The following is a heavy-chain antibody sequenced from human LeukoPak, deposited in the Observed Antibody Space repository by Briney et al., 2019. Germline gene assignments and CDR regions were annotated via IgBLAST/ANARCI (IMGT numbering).Heavy chain of an antibody. D-gene: IGHD6-13*01. J-gene: IGHJ4*02. CDR2: IRYDGSNK. V-gene: IGHV3-30*02. CDR3: ARVRSAAAGPLDY. Sequence: PGGSLRLSCAASGFTFSSYGMHWVRQAPGKGLEWVAFIRYDGSNKYYADSVKGRFTISRDNSKNTLYLQMNSLRAEDTAVYHCARVRSAAAGPLDYWGQGTLVTVSS. CDR1: GFTFSSYG.